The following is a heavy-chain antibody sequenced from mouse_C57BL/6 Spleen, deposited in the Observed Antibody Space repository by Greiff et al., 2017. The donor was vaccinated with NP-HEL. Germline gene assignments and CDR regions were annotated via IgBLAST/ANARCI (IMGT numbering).Heavy chain of an antibody. V-gene: IGHV1-64*01. CDR1: GYTFTSYW. CDR2: IHPNSGST. Sequence: VQLQQPGAELVKPGASVKLSCKASGYTFTSYWMHWVKQRPGQGLEWIGMIHPNSGSTNYNEKFKSKATLTVDKSSSTAYMQLSSLTSEDSAVYYCARGGPTGTFYYAMDYWGQGTSVTVSS. J-gene: IGHJ4*01. D-gene: IGHD4-1*01. CDR3: ARGGPTGTFYYAMDY.